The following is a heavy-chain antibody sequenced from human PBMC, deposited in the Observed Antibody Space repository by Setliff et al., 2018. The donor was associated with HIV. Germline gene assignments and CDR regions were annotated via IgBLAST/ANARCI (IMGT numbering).Heavy chain of an antibody. D-gene: IGHD2-15*01. CDR1: DGSITTDNYF. CDR3: ARVDCSGGSCYSPAY. V-gene: IGHV4-39*07. J-gene: IGHJ4*02. CDR2: SYYTGNT. Sequence: KTSETLSLTCTVSDGSITTDNYFWGWIRQPPGKGLEWIGSSYYTGNTYSNSSLKSRVTISVDTSKNQFSLNLTSVTAADTAVYYCARVDCSGGSCYSPAYWGQGTLVTVSS.